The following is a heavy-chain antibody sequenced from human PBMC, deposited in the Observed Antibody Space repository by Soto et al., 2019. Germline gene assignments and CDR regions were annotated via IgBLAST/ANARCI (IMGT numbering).Heavy chain of an antibody. D-gene: IGHD6-19*01. CDR3: TRQTDAVQWLVVPTDYNFDY. Sequence: GSLRLSCAASGFTFGGSSMHWVRQASGKGLEWVGHIRSKTNSYATAYAESVKGRFTISRDDSMNTAYLQMNSLKTEDTAVYFCTRQTDAVQWLVVPTDYNFDYWGQGTLVTVSS. J-gene: IGHJ4*02. CDR1: GFTFGGSS. CDR2: IRSKTNSYAT. V-gene: IGHV3-73*01.